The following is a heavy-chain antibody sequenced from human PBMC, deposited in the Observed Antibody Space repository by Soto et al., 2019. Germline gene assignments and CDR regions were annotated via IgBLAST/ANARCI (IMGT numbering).Heavy chain of an antibody. CDR3: ACGHCFSSSCSYLDL. D-gene: IGHD2-2*01. CDR1: GGSIDSDGSY. V-gene: IGHV4-31*03. J-gene: IGHJ2*01. CDR2: IYYSGTT. Sequence: QVQLQESGPGLVKPSQTLSLTCTVSGGSIDSDGSYWSWIRQSPGEGLDWLGYIYYSGTTYYNPSLKSRVSIALDTSKNQFSMKLSSVTAAVTAIYYCACGHCFSSSCSYLDLWGRGTLVTVSS.